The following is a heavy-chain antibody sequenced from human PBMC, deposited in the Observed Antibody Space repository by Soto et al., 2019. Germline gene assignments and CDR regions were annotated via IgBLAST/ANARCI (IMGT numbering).Heavy chain of an antibody. Sequence: QMQLVESGGGVVQPGRSLRLSCAASGFTFSSYGMHWVRQAPGKGLEWVAVIWYDGSNKYYADSVKGRFTISRDNSKNTLYLQMNSLRAEDTAVYYCARGRVATIRNDAFDIWGQGTMVTVSS. D-gene: IGHD5-12*01. CDR2: IWYDGSNK. CDR3: ARGRVATIRNDAFDI. CDR1: GFTFSSYG. V-gene: IGHV3-33*01. J-gene: IGHJ3*02.